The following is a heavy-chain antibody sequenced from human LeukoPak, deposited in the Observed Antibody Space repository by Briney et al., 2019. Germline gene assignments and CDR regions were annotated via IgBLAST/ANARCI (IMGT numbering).Heavy chain of an antibody. CDR3: AREWVGVGGKSRFDS. CDR2: IKQDGSEK. D-gene: IGHD1-26*01. J-gene: IGHJ4*02. Sequence: GGSLRLSCAASGFTFTTYWMTWVRQAPEKGLEWVANIKQDGSEKNYVDSVKGRFTISRDNAKNSLYMQMNSLRAEDTAVYYCAREWVGVGGKSRFDSWGQGTLVTVSS. V-gene: IGHV3-7*05. CDR1: GFTFTTYW.